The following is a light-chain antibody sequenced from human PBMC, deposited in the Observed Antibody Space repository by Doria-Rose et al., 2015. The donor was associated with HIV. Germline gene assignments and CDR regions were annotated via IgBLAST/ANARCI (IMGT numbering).Light chain of an antibody. CDR3: HQYASSRT. V-gene: IGKV3-20*01. CDR2: GAS. CDR1: QSVSANY. Sequence: VTLSLSQGERATLSCRASQSVSANYLAWYQQRPGQSPRLLIYGASSRATDIPDRFSGSGSGTDFTLTISRLEPEDFAVYYCHQYASSRTFGQGTKAEIK. J-gene: IGKJ1*01.